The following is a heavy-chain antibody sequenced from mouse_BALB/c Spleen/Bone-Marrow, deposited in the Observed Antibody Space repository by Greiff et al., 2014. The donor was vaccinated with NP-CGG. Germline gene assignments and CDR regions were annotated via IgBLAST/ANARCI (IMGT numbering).Heavy chain of an antibody. J-gene: IGHJ2*01. CDR3: ARFPYDYGGGDY. V-gene: IGHV14-3*02. CDR1: GFNIKDTY. Sequence: VQLQQSGAELVKPRASVKLSCTASGFNIKDTYMHWVKQRPEQGLEWIGRIDPANGNTKYDPKFQGKATITADTSSNTAYLQLSSLTSEDTAVYYCARFPYDYGGGDYWGQGTTLTVFS. CDR2: IDPANGNT. D-gene: IGHD2-4*01.